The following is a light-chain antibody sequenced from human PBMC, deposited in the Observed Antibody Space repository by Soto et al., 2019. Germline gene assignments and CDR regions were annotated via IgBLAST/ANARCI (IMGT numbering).Light chain of an antibody. J-gene: IGLJ7*01. CDR3: CSYAGIPIL. V-gene: IGLV2-23*01. CDR1: SSDVGSYNL. CDR2: EGS. Sequence: QPVLTQPASVSGSPGQSITISCTGTSSDVGSYNLVSWYQQHPGKAPKLMIYEGSKRPSGVSNRFSGSKSGNTASLTISGLQAEDEADYYCCSYAGIPILFGGGTQLTVL.